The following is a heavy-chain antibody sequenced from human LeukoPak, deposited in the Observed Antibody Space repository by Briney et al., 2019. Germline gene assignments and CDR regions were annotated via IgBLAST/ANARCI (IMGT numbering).Heavy chain of an antibody. Sequence: SETLSLTCTVSGGSISSYYWSWIRQPAGKGLEWIGRIYTSGSTNYNPSLKSRVTMSVDTSKNQFSLKLSSVTAADTAVYYCATRSGGSSWYNDAFDIWGQGTMVTVSS. CDR3: ATRSGGSSWYNDAFDI. CDR2: IYTSGST. J-gene: IGHJ3*02. CDR1: GGSISSYY. V-gene: IGHV4-4*07. D-gene: IGHD6-13*01.